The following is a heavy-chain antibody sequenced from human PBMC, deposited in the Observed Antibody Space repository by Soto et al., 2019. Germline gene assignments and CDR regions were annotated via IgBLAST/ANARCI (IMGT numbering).Heavy chain of an antibody. CDR1: GGSVSSGSYY. V-gene: IGHV4-61*01. CDR2: IYYSGST. J-gene: IGHJ4*02. CDR3: ARVDAGMGFMFDY. Sequence: SWETLSLTCTVSGGSVSSGSYYWSWIRQPPGKGLEWIGYIYYSGSTNYNPSLKSRVTISVDTSKNQFSLKLSSVTAAYTAVYYCARVDAGMGFMFDYWGQGTRVNVS. D-gene: IGHD6-13*01.